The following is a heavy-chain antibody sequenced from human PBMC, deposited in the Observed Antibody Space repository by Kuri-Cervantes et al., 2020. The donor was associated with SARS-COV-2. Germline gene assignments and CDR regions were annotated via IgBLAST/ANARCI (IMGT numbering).Heavy chain of an antibody. D-gene: IGHD6-13*01. J-gene: IGHJ4*02. CDR1: GYTFTGYY. CDR2: INPNSGGT. Sequence: ASVKVSCKASGYTFTGYYMHWVRQAPGQGLEWMGWINPNSGGTNYAQKFQGRVTMTRDTSISTAYMELSRLRSDDTAVYYCARDDIDSSSWDFDYWGQGTLVTVSS. V-gene: IGHV1-2*02. CDR3: ARDDIDSSSWDFDY.